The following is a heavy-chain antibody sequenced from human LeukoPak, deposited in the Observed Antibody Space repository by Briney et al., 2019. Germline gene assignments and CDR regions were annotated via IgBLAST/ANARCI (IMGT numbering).Heavy chain of an antibody. CDR2: IYSGGST. CDR3: ARALREYYFDY. D-gene: IGHD3-10*01. CDR1: GFTMSHYG. Sequence: GGSLRLSCAASGFTMSHYGVSWVRQAPGKGLEWVPVIYSGGSTYYADSVKGRFTISRDNSKNTLYLQMNSLRAEDTAVYYCARALREYYFDYWGQGTLVTVSS. V-gene: IGHV3-66*02. J-gene: IGHJ4*02.